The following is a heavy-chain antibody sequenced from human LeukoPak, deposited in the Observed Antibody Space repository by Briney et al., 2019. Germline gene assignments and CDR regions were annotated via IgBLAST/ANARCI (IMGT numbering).Heavy chain of an antibody. V-gene: IGHV3-23*01. CDR3: ARGRYDSSGYYIYDAFDI. Sequence: GGSLRLSCAASGLTFSTYGMSWVRQAPGKGLEWVSAITGSGGSAFYADSVKGRFTISRDNSQNTLYLQMNSLRAEDTAVYYCARGRYDSSGYYIYDAFDIWGQGTMVTISS. D-gene: IGHD3-22*01. J-gene: IGHJ3*02. CDR1: GLTFSTYG. CDR2: ITGSGGSA.